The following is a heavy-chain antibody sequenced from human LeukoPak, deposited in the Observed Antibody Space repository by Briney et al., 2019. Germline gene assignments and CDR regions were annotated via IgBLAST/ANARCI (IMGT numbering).Heavy chain of an antibody. CDR3: AKDYEPLVGVHRWGDWFDP. D-gene: IGHD1-26*01. V-gene: IGHV3-23*01. CDR2: ISGTGGGT. Sequence: PGGSLRLSCAASGFTFSSYGMNWVRQAPGKGLEWVSLISGTGGGTYYADSVKGRFTISRDNSKNTLYLQMNSLRAEDTAVYYCAKDYEPLVGVHRWGDWFDPWGQGTLVTVSS. CDR1: GFTFSSYG. J-gene: IGHJ5*02.